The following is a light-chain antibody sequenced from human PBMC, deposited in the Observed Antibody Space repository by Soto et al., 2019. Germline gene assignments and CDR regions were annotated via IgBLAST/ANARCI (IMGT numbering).Light chain of an antibody. Sequence: DIQMTQSPSSLSASVGDSVTITCRASQSIASYVNWYQQKPGKAPKLLILGAVILQSGVPSRFSGSGSGTDFTLTISRLQPEDFATYYCLRDYNNIRTFGQGTKVEIK. V-gene: IGKV1-39*01. CDR2: GAV. CDR3: LRDYNNIRT. CDR1: QSIASY. J-gene: IGKJ1*01.